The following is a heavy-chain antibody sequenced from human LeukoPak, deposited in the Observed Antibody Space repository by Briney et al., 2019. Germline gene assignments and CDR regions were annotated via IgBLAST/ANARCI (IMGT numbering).Heavy chain of an antibody. J-gene: IGHJ4*02. D-gene: IGHD3-22*01. Sequence: GGSLRLSCAASGFTFSSYEMNWVRQAPGKGLEWVSYISSSGSTIYYADSVKGRFTISRDNAKNSLYLQMNSLRAEDTAVYYCAKVIYYDSSATDYWGQGTLVTVSS. CDR2: ISSSGSTI. CDR1: GFTFSSYE. V-gene: IGHV3-48*03. CDR3: AKVIYYDSSATDY.